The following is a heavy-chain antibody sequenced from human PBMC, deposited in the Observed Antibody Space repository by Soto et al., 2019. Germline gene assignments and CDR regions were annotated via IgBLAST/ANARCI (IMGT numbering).Heavy chain of an antibody. CDR2: INPSGGST. Sequence: ASVKVSCKASGYTFTSYYMHWVRQAPGQGLEWMGIINPSGGSTSYAQKFQGRVTMTRDTSTSTVYMELSSLRSEDTAVYYCARDRADYYDSNYFDYWGQGTLVTVSS. J-gene: IGHJ4*02. V-gene: IGHV1-46*01. CDR3: ARDRADYYDSNYFDY. CDR1: GYTFTSYY. D-gene: IGHD3-22*01.